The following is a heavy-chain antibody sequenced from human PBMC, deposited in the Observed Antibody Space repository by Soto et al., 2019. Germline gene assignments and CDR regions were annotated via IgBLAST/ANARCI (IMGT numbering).Heavy chain of an antibody. Sequence: GGSLRLSCAASGFTFRNYGMHWVRQAPGRRLEWVAVIWYDGNYEYYADSVKGRFTISRDNSKNTLYLQMNSLRAEDTAVYYCAKDGSAYSSSRDYWGQGTLVTVPQ. CDR2: IWYDGNYE. D-gene: IGHD6-13*01. CDR1: GFTFRNYG. CDR3: AKDGSAYSSSRDY. J-gene: IGHJ4*02. V-gene: IGHV3-33*06.